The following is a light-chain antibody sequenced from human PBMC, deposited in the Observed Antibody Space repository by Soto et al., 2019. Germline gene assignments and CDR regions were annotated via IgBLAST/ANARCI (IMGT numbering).Light chain of an antibody. CDR3: QSYDTSLSGWVV. CDR1: SSNIGAGYD. J-gene: IGLJ2*01. Sequence: QSVLTQPASVSGAPGQRVTISCTGGSSNIGAGYDVHWYRQLPGTAPELLIYDNSNRPSGVPARFSGSKSVTSASLAITGLHADDEADYYCQSYDTSLSGWVVFGGGTKLTVL. CDR2: DNS. V-gene: IGLV1-40*01.